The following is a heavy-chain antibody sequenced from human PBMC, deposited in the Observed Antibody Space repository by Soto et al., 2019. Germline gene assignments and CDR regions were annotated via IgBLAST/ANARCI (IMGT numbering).Heavy chain of an antibody. D-gene: IGHD1-20*01. Sequence: SETLSLTCTVSNASISSGGYYWSWIRQPPGKGLEWIGYIYYSGSTFYNPSLKTRVTISVDTSKNQFSLKLRSVTAADTAVYDCARLNWDGGYWGQGTQVTVSS. CDR1: NASISSGGYY. J-gene: IGHJ4*02. CDR3: ARLNWDGGY. V-gene: IGHV4-31*03. CDR2: IYYSGST.